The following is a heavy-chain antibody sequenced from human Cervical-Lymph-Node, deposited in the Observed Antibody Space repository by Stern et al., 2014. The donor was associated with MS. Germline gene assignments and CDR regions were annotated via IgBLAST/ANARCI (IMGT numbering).Heavy chain of an antibody. J-gene: IGHJ4*02. Sequence: QVQLQESGPGLVKSSETLSLTCTVSGASISSSYYWGWIRQPPGKGLEWIGNMYYSGSPYYNPSLASRVTISVDTSKNQFSLRLRSVTAADTAVYYCASGQSLFEYWGQGTLVTVSS. CDR2: MYYSGSP. CDR3: ASGQSLFEY. D-gene: IGHD3-10*01. CDR1: GASISSSYY. V-gene: IGHV4-39*01.